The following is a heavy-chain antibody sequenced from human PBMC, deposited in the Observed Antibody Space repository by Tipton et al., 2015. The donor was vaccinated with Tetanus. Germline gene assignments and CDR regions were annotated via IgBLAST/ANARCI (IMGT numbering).Heavy chain of an antibody. D-gene: IGHD4-17*01. CDR3: ARPSTTVTPRAFDV. Sequence: TLSLTCTVSGGSINSGGYSWSWIRQHPGKGLEWIGYIYYTGSTYYNPSLKSRLTISVDTSKNLVSLKLTSVTAADTAVYYCARPSTTVTPRAFDVWGQGTMVTVSS. CDR1: GGSINSGGYS. V-gene: IGHV4-31*03. J-gene: IGHJ3*01. CDR2: IYYTGST.